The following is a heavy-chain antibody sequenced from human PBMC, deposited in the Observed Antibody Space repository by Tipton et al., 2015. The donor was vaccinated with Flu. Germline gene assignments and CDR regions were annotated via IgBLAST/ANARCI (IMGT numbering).Heavy chain of an antibody. CDR1: GGSISSGSYF. CDR3: ARYRGSNARGEGNDAFDI. D-gene: IGHD1-26*01. J-gene: IGHJ3*02. Sequence: LRLSCIVSGGSISSGSYFWSWIRQPAGKGLQWIGRIYTNGRTNYNPSLESRVSISADTSKNDFSLSLSSVTAADTAMYYCARYRGSNARGEGNDAFDIWGQGTMVSVSS. CDR2: IYTNGRT. V-gene: IGHV4-61*02.